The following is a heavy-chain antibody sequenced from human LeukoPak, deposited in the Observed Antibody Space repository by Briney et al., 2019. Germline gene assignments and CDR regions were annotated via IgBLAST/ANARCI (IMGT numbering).Heavy chain of an antibody. CDR2: ISYDGSNK. CDR3: ARRPLIVATLDY. D-gene: IGHD5-12*01. V-gene: IGHV3-30*03. CDR1: GFTFSSYG. Sequence: GRSLRLSCAASGFTFSSYGMHWVRQAPGKGLEWVAVISYDGSNKYYADSVKGRFTISRDNARNSLYLQMNSLRAEDTAVYYCARRPLIVATLDYWGQGTLVTVSS. J-gene: IGHJ4*02.